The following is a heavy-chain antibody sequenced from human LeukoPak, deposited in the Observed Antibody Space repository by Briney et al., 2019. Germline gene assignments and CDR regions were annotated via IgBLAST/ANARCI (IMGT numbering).Heavy chain of an antibody. Sequence: ETLSLTCAVYGGSFSGYYWSWVRQAPGKGLEWVSYISSSSSTIYYADSVKGRFTISRDNAKNSLYLQMNSLRDEDTAVYYCASCTTRSGGSCHYGMDVWGQGTTVTVSS. V-gene: IGHV3-48*02. CDR2: ISSSSSTI. J-gene: IGHJ6*02. CDR3: ASCTTRSGGSCHYGMDV. CDR1: GGSFSGYY. D-gene: IGHD2-15*01.